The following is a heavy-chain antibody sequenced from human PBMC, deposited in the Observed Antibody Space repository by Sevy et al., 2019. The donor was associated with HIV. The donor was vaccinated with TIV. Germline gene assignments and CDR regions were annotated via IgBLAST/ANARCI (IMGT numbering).Heavy chain of an antibody. D-gene: IGHD4-17*01. CDR1: GFTFNRYS. J-gene: IGHJ4*02. Sequence: GGSLRLSCAASGFTFNRYSMHWVRQAPGKGLEWVATISFDATNKHYPDSVKGRFTISRDNFQNSLFLQMDSLRAEDTAVYYCARDLEFYDYGDYGPAFMPDYWGQGTLVTVSS. V-gene: IGHV3-30-3*01. CDR3: ARDLEFYDYGDYGPAFMPDY. CDR2: ISFDATNK.